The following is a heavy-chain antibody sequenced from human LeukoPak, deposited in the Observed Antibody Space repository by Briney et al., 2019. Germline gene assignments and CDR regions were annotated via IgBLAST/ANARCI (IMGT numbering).Heavy chain of an antibody. D-gene: IGHD3-16*02. CDR1: GFTISSGSYY. V-gene: IGHV4-39*07. CDR2: INHSGST. CDR3: ARVQYYDYVWGSYHGAFDI. Sequence: PSETLSLTCTVSGFTISSGSYYWSWIRQPPGKGLEWIGEINHSGSTNYNPSLKSRVTISVDTTKNQYSLKLSSVTAAETAVYYCARVQYYDYVWGSYHGAFDIWGKGTMVTVSS. J-gene: IGHJ3*02.